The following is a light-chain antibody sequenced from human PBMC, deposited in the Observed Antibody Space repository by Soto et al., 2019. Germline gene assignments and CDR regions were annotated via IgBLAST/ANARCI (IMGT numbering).Light chain of an antibody. Sequence: QSVLTQPPSASGSPGQSVAISCTGTSSDIGGYNFVSWYQQHPGKAPKLMIYDVTKRPSGVPDRFSGSKSGNTATLIVSGLQAEDEADYYCGSHGGSNNPYVFGPGTKLTVL. J-gene: IGLJ1*01. V-gene: IGLV2-8*01. CDR2: DVT. CDR3: GSHGGSNNPYV. CDR1: SSDIGGYNF.